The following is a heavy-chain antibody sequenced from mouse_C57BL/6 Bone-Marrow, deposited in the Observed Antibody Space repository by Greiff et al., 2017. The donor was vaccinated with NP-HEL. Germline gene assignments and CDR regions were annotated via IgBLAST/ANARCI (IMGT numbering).Heavy chain of an antibody. CDR2: IDPENGDT. J-gene: IGHJ2*01. V-gene: IGHV14-4*01. Sequence: VQLQQSGAELVRPGASVKLSCTASGFNIKDDYMHWVKQRPEQGLEWIGWIDPENGDTEYASKFQGKATITADKSSNTAYLQLSSLTSEDTSVYYCTTKDPYYFDYWGQGTTLTVSS. CDR3: TTKDPYYFDY. CDR1: GFNIKDDY.